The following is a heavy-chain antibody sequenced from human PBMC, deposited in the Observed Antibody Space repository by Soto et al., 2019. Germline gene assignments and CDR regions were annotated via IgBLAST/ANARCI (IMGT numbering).Heavy chain of an antibody. V-gene: IGHV1-18*01. CDR1: GYTFTSYG. J-gene: IGHJ6*02. CDR2: ISAYNGNT. Sequence: QVQLVQSGAEVKKPGASVKVSCKASGYTFTSYGISWVRQAPGQGLEWMGWISAYNGNTNYAQKLQGRVTMTTDTSTSTAYMELRSLRSDDTAVYYCARATPSRGSGAVFYYYGMDVWGQGTTVTVSS. D-gene: IGHD2-15*01. CDR3: ARATPSRGSGAVFYYYGMDV.